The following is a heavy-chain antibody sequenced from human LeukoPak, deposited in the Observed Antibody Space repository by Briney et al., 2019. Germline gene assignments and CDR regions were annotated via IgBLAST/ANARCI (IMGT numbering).Heavy chain of an antibody. CDR1: GGSFSGYY. V-gene: IGHV4-34*01. D-gene: IGHD2-2*01. CDR2: INHSGST. Sequence: SGTLSLTCAVYGGSFSGYYWSWIRQPPGKGLEWIGEINHSGSTNYNPSLKSRVTISVDTSKNQFSLKLSSVTAADTAVYCCARGGYCSSTSCGDFDYWGQGTLVTVSS. J-gene: IGHJ4*02. CDR3: ARGGYCSSTSCGDFDY.